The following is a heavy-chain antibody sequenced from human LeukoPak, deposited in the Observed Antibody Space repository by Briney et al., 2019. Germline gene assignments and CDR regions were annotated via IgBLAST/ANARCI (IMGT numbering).Heavy chain of an antibody. V-gene: IGHV1-58*02. CDR1: GFTFTASA. J-gene: IGHJ4*02. CDR2: IVVGSGNT. Sequence: SVKVSCKTSGFTFTASAMQWVRQARGQRLEWIGWIVVGSGNTNYAQKFQERVTITRDMSTSTAYMELSSLRSEDTAVYFCARGGVDYYGSGTYYLMYYFDYWGQGALVTVSS. D-gene: IGHD3-10*01. CDR3: ARGGVDYYGSGTYYLMYYFDY.